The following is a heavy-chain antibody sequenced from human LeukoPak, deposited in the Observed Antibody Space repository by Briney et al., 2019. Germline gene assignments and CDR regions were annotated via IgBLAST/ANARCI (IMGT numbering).Heavy chain of an antibody. D-gene: IGHD3-10*01. V-gene: IGHV5-51*01. CDR1: GSSFTSYW. CDR2: IYPGDSDT. J-gene: IGHJ4*02. CDR3: ARSREFAVDIDY. Sequence: GASLKISCKGSGSSFTSYWIGWVRQLPGKGLEWMGIIYPGDSDTRYSPSFQGQVTISADKSISTAYLQWSSLKASDTAMYYCARSREFAVDIDYWGQGTLVTVSS.